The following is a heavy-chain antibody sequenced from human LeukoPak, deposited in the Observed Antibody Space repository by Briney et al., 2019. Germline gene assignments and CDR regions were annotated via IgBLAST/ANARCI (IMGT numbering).Heavy chain of an antibody. CDR1: GFTFSDYY. CDR2: ISSSGSTI. CDR3: ARESFDGALLDY. Sequence: GGSLRLSCAASGFTFSDYYMSWVRQAPGKGLEWVSYISSSGSTIYYADSVKGRFTISRDNAKNSLYLQMNSLRAEDTAVYYCARESFDGALLDYWGQGTLVTVSS. J-gene: IGHJ4*02. V-gene: IGHV3-11*01.